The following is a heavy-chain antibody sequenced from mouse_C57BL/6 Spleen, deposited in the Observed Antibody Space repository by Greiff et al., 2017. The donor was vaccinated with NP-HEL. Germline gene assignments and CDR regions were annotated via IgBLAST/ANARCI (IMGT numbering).Heavy chain of an antibody. J-gene: IGHJ2*01. CDR3: ASEYGNYDYFDY. CDR2: IWRGGST. D-gene: IGHD2-1*01. V-gene: IGHV2-5*01. Sequence: QVQLQQSGPGLVQPSQSLSITCTVSGFSFTSDGVHWVRQSPGKGLEWLGVIWRGGSTDYNAALMSRLTITQDNSKSQDYLKMNSLKTDDTAIYYCASEYGNYDYFDYWGQGTTLTVSS. CDR1: GFSFTSDG.